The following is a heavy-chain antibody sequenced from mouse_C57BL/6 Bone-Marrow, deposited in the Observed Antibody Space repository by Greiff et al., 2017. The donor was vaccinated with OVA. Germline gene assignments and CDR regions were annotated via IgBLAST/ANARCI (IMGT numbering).Heavy chain of an antibody. CDR2: IWWDDDK. CDR1: GFSLSTFGMG. CDR3: ARIERTRYGSSSHFDY. J-gene: IGHJ2*01. Sequence: QVTLKVSGPGILQPSQTLSLTCSFSGFSLSTFGMGVGWIRQPSGKGLEWLAHIWWDDDKYYNPALKSRLTIYKDTSKNQVFLKIANVDTADTATYYCARIERTRYGSSSHFDYWGQGTTLTVSS. D-gene: IGHD1-1*01. V-gene: IGHV8-8*01.